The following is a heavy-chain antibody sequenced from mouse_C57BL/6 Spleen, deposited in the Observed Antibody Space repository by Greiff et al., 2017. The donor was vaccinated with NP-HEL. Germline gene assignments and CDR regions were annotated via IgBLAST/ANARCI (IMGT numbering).Heavy chain of an antibody. CDR2: IDPSDSYT. CDR3: ARKGLDAMDY. V-gene: IGHV1-69*01. CDR1: GYTFTSYW. J-gene: IGHJ4*01. D-gene: IGHD3-3*01. Sequence: QVQLQQSGAELVMPGASVKLSCKASGYTFTSYWMHWVKQRPGQGLEWIGEIDPSDSYTNYNQKFKGKSTLTVDKSSSTAYMQLSSLTSEDSAVYYCARKGLDAMDYWGQGTSVTVSS.